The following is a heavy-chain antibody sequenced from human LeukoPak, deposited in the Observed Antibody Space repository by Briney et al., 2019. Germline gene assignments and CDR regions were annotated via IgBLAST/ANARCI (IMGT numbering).Heavy chain of an antibody. D-gene: IGHD1-26*01. Sequence: PGGSLRLSCAASGFTFSSYSMNWVRQAPGKGLEWLSYISRSSDYTEYADYVKGRFTISRDNARNSLYLQMNSLRPDDTAVYYCARDARGGIVTPKYWGQGTLVTVSS. V-gene: IGHV3-21*05. CDR2: ISRSSDYT. J-gene: IGHJ4*02. CDR3: ARDARGGIVTPKY. CDR1: GFTFSSYS.